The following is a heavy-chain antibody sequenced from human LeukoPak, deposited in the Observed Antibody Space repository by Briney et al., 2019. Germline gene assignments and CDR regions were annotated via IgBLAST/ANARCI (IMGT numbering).Heavy chain of an antibody. V-gene: IGHV4-39*01. D-gene: IGHD3-10*01. CDR2: IYYSGST. CDR3: ATLLWFGELSYFDY. J-gene: IGHJ4*02. Sequence: PSETLSLTCTVSGGSISSSSYYWGWIRQPPGTGLEWIGSIYYSGSTYYNPSLKSRVTISVDTSKNQFSLKLSSVTAADTAVYYCATLLWFGELSYFDYWGQGTLVTVSS. CDR1: GGSISSSSYY.